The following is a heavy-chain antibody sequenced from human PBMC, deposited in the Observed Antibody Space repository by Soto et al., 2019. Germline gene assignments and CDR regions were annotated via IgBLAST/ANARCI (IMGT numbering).Heavy chain of an antibody. Sequence: QVQLVESGGGVVQPGRSLRLSCAASGFTFSSYGMHWVRQAPGKGLEWVAVIWYDGSNKYYADSVKGRFTISRDNSKNTLYLQMNSLRAEDTVVYYCARGTGGSSGWYVFDYWGQGTLVTVSS. CDR2: IWYDGSNK. CDR3: ARGTGGSSGWYVFDY. J-gene: IGHJ4*02. CDR1: GFTFSSYG. V-gene: IGHV3-33*01. D-gene: IGHD6-19*01.